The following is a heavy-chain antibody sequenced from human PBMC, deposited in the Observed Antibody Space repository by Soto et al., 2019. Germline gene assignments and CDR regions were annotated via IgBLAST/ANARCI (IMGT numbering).Heavy chain of an antibody. CDR1: GDSIRSSSHY. CDR2: IYHTGNA. D-gene: IGHD6-19*01. CDR3: ARDHGSVAVAGHNWFDP. Sequence: PSETLSLTCTVSGDSIRSSSHYWAWIRQPPGEGMEWIGSIYHTGNAYYNPSLKSRVTISVDTSKNQFSLKLSSVTAADTAVYYCARDHGSVAVAGHNWFDPWGQGTLVTVSS. V-gene: IGHV4-39*07. J-gene: IGHJ5*02.